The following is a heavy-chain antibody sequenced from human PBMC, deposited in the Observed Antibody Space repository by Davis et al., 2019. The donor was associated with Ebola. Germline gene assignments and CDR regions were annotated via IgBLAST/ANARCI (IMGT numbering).Heavy chain of an antibody. CDR3: ARDITIFGVVTLPIDP. CDR1: GFTFSSYA. J-gene: IGHJ5*02. CDR2: ISYDGSNK. D-gene: IGHD3-3*01. V-gene: IGHV3-30-3*01. Sequence: GESLKISCAASGFTFSSYAMHWVRQAPGKGLEWVAVISYDGSNKYYADSVKGRFTISRDNSKNTLYLQMNSLRAEDTAVYYCARDITIFGVVTLPIDPWGQGTLVTVSS.